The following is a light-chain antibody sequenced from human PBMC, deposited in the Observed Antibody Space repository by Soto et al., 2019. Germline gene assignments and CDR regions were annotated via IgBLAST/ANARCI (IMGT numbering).Light chain of an antibody. CDR1: QTISTY. Sequence: DIHMTQSPSSLSASVGYMATITCRASQTISTYLNWYQQKPGKAPRLLIYDASSLLSGVPSRFSGSGSGTDFTLTIARLHPEDFSTYYCQQSDSTPYTFGQGTKVDIK. CDR3: QQSDSTPYT. CDR2: DAS. J-gene: IGKJ2*01. V-gene: IGKV1-39*01.